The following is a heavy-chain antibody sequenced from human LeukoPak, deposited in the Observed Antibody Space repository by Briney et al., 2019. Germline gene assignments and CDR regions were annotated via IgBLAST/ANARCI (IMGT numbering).Heavy chain of an antibody. CDR3: ATATYPDDSSSGDY. Sequence: ASVKVSCKVSGYTLTELSMHWVRQAPGKGLEWMGGFDPEDGETIYAQKFQGRITMTEDTSTDTAYMELSSLRSEDTAVYYCATATYPDDSSSGDYWGQGTLVTVSS. V-gene: IGHV1-24*01. J-gene: IGHJ4*02. CDR1: GYTLTELS. CDR2: FDPEDGET. D-gene: IGHD3-22*01.